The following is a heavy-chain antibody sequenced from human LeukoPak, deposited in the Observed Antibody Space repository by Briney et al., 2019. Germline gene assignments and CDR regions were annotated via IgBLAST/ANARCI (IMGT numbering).Heavy chain of an antibody. V-gene: IGHV4-39*01. CDR3: ARQSAYYYDSSGYGY. J-gene: IGHJ4*02. D-gene: IGHD3-22*01. CDR2: IYYSGST. CDR1: GGSIISSSYY. Sequence: PSETLSLTCTVSGGSIISSSYYWGWIRQPPGKGLEWIGSIYYSGSTYYNPSLKSRVTISVDTSKNQFSLKLSSVTAADTAVYYCARQSAYYYDSSGYGYWGQGTLVTVSS.